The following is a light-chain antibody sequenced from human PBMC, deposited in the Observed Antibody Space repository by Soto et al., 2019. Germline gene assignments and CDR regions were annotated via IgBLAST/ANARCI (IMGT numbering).Light chain of an antibody. V-gene: IGLV4-60*02. Sequence: QSVLTQSSSASASLGSSVKLTWTLSSGHSSYIIAWHQQQPGKAPRYLMNLEGRGSYNKGSGIPDRFSGSSSGPDRYLTISNLQFEDEADYYCETWDSNTWVFGGGTKVTVL. CDR2: LEGRGSY. CDR1: SGHSSYI. J-gene: IGLJ3*02. CDR3: ETWDSNTWV.